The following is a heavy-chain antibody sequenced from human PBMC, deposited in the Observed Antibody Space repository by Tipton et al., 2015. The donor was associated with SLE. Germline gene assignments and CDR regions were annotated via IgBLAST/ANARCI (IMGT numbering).Heavy chain of an antibody. CDR3: ATLWFGELLLGVDAFDI. Sequence: QLVQSGPEVKKPGSSVKVSCKASGGTFSSYAISWVRQAPGQGLEWMGGIIPIFGTANYAQKFQGRVTITADESTSTAYMELSSLRSEDTAVYYCATLWFGELLLGVDAFDIWGQGTMVTVSS. CDR1: GGTFSSYA. J-gene: IGHJ3*02. V-gene: IGHV1-69*01. D-gene: IGHD3-10*01. CDR2: IIPIFGTA.